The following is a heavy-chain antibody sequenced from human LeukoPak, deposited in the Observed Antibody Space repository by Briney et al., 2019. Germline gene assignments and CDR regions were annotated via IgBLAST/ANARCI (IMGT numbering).Heavy chain of an antibody. CDR3: ARLRGSSGWVDY. V-gene: IGHV3-21*01. Sequence: GGSLRLSCAASGFTFSSYSMNWVRQAPGKGLEWVSSISPSSNYIYYADSVKGRFTISRDNAKTSLYLQMNSLRAEDTAVYYCARLRGSSGWVDYWGQGTLVTVSS. CDR1: GFTFSSYS. D-gene: IGHD6-19*01. J-gene: IGHJ4*02. CDR2: ISPSSNYI.